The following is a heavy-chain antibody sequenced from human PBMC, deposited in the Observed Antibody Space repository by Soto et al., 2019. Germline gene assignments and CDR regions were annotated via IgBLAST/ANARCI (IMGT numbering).Heavy chain of an antibody. Sequence: QVQLVQSGAEVKKPGSSVKVSCKASGGTFSSYAISWVRQAPGQGLEWMGGIIPIFGTANYAQKFQGRVTITADESTSTAYMELSSLRSEDTAVYYWASGKKGGIQLWAPLDYWGQGTLVTVSS. CDR1: GGTFSSYA. D-gene: IGHD5-18*01. V-gene: IGHV1-69*01. CDR3: ASGKKGGIQLWAPLDY. CDR2: IIPIFGTA. J-gene: IGHJ4*02.